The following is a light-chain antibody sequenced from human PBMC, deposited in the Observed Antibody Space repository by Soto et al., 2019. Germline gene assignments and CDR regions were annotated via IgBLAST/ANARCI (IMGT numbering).Light chain of an antibody. CDR2: SND. CDR3: AVWDDRRNGYV. Sequence: QSVLTQPPSASGTPGQRVTISCSGSSSNIGSNTVNWYQHLPGAAPKLLIQSNDQRPSGVPDRFSGSQSGTSASLAISGLQAEDEADYYCAVWDDRRNGYVFGTGTKVTVL. CDR1: SSNIGSNT. V-gene: IGLV1-44*01. J-gene: IGLJ1*01.